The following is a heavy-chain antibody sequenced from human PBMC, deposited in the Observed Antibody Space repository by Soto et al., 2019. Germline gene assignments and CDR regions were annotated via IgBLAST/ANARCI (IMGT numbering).Heavy chain of an antibody. V-gene: IGHV3-30*03. CDR3: ARSTYCNGGSCYPQY. J-gene: IGHJ4*02. Sequence: PGGSLRLSCEGPGFTFSDYGFHWVRQAPGKGLEWVAMISYDGSDRYYRDSVQGRFTISRDDSKNTVFLQMNSLRTEDTARYYCARSTYCNGGSCYPQYWGPGPMATLSS. CDR2: ISYDGSDR. CDR1: GFTFSDYG. D-gene: IGHD2-15*01.